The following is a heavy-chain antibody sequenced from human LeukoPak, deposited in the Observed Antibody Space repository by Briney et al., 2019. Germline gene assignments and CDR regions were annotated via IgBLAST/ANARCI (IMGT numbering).Heavy chain of an antibody. D-gene: IGHD2-15*01. CDR1: GFIFSTYS. CDR2: ISSGSNTI. J-gene: IGHJ6*03. Sequence: GGSLRLSCAASGFIFSTYSMTWVRQAPGKGLEWVSYISSGSNTIYYAESVKGRFTISRDNAQNSLHLQMNGLRAEDAAVYYCARGCSGGTCKQYMDVWGKGTTVTVSS. V-gene: IGHV3-48*04. CDR3: ARGCSGGTCKQYMDV.